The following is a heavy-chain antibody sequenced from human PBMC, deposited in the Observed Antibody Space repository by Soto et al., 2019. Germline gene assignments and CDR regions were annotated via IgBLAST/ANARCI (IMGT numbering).Heavy chain of an antibody. D-gene: IGHD6-19*01. J-gene: IGHJ4*02. CDR3: ARDRWWLVH. CDR2: IKQDGGEK. CDR1: GFTFSRYW. Sequence: EVQLVESGGGLVQPGGSLRLSCAASGFTFSRYWMNRVRQAPGKGLEWVANIKQDGGEKYYVDSVKGRFTISRDNAKNSLYLQMNSLRAEDTAVYYCARDRWWLVHWGQGTLVTVSS. V-gene: IGHV3-7*01.